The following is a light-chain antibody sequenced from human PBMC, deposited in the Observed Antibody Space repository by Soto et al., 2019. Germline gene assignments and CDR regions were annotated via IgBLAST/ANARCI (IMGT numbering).Light chain of an antibody. CDR3: SSYTSSSTYV. V-gene: IGLV2-14*01. CDR2: DVS. Sequence: QSALTQPASVSGSPGQAIAISCTGTSSDVGGYNYVSWYQQHPGKAPKLMIYDVSNRPSGLSNRFSGSKSGNTASLTISGLQPQDEADYYCSSYTSSSTYVFGTGTKVTVL. CDR1: SSDVGGYNY. J-gene: IGLJ1*01.